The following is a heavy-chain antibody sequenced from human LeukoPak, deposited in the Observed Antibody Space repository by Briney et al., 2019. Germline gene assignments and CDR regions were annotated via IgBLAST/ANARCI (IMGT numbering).Heavy chain of an antibody. CDR1: GGSVSSGDYY. CDR3: ARGSRGYYYG. CDR2: IYYSGST. J-gene: IGHJ4*02. D-gene: IGHD5-18*01. V-gene: IGHV4-61*08. Sequence: SETLSLTCTVSGGSVSSGDYYWSWIRQPPGKGLEWIAYIYYSGSTNYNPSLKSRVTIPVDTSKNQFSLNLSSVTAADTAAYYCARGSRGYYYGWGQGTLVTVSS.